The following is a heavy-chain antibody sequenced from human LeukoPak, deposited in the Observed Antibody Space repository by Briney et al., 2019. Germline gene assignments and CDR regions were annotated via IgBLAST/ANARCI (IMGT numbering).Heavy chain of an antibody. CDR3: ARWYYYGSGSSQ. Sequence: SETLSLTCAVYGGSFSGYYWSWIRQPPGKGLEWIGEINHSGSTNYNPSLKSRVTISVDTSKNQFSLKLSSVTAADTAVYCCARWYYYGSGSSQWGQGTLVTVSS. D-gene: IGHD3-10*01. V-gene: IGHV4-34*01. CDR1: GGSFSGYY. J-gene: IGHJ4*02. CDR2: INHSGST.